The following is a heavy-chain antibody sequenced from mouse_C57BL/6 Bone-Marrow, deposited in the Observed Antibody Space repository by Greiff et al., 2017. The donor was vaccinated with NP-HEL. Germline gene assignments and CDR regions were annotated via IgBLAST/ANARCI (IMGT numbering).Heavy chain of an antibody. Sequence: QVQLQQSGAELARPGASVTMSCKASGYTFTSYTMHWVQQRPGQGLAWIGYINPSSGYTKYNQKFQDKATLTADKSSSTAYLQLSSLTSEDSAVYYCARSEYFDVWGTGTTVTVSS. J-gene: IGHJ1*03. CDR1: GYTFTSYT. CDR2: INPSSGYT. V-gene: IGHV1-4*01. CDR3: ARSEYFDV.